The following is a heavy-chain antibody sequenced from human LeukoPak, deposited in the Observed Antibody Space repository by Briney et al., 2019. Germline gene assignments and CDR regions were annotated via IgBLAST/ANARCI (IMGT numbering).Heavy chain of an antibody. J-gene: IGHJ4*02. V-gene: IGHV3-15*01. Sequence: GGSLRLSCAASGFTFSNAWMSWVRQAPGKGLEWVGRIKSKTDGGTTDYAAPVKGRFTISRDDSKNTLYLQMNSLKTEDTAVYYCTTAPYSSGWYEIHWGQGTLVTVSS. CDR1: GFTFSNAW. CDR3: TTAPYSSGWYEIH. CDR2: IKSKTDGGTT. D-gene: IGHD6-19*01.